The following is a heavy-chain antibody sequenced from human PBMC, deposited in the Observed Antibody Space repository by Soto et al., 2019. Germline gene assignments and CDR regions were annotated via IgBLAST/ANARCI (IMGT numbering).Heavy chain of an antibody. CDR3: ARDGFGGGGGMDV. D-gene: IGHD3-16*01. Sequence: SETLSLTCTVSGGSIRSYYWNWIRQPPGKGLEWIGYVYETGSTNYSPSLKSRLTISVDTSKNQFSLKLTSVTAADTAVYYCARDGFGGGGGMDVWGQGTTVTVSS. CDR2: VYETGST. J-gene: IGHJ6*02. V-gene: IGHV4-59*01. CDR1: GGSIRSYY.